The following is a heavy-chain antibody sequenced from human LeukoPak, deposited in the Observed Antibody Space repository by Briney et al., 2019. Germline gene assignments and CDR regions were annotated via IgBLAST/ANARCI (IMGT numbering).Heavy chain of an antibody. V-gene: IGHV3-53*01. CDR2: IYSGGGT. J-gene: IGHJ4*02. CDR1: GFTVSSNY. Sequence: QSGGPLRLSCAASGFTVSSNYMSWVRQAPGKGLEWVSVIYSGGGTYYADSVKGRFTISRDNSKNTLYLQMNSLRAEDTAVYYCARDGTGDRWGHFDYWGQGTLVTVSS. D-gene: IGHD7-27*01. CDR3: ARDGTGDRWGHFDY.